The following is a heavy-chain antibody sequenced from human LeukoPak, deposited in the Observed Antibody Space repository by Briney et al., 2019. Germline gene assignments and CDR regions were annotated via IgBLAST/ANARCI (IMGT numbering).Heavy chain of an antibody. V-gene: IGHV1-24*01. CDR3: TRSAATAFDY. CDR2: FDPEDGET. Sequence: ASVKVSCKVSGYTLTELFMHWVRQAPGKGLEWMGGFDPEDGETIYAQKFQGRVTMTEDTSTDTAYMELSSLRSADTAVYFCTRSAATAFDYWGQGTLVTVSS. D-gene: IGHD2-15*01. CDR1: GYTLTELF. J-gene: IGHJ4*02.